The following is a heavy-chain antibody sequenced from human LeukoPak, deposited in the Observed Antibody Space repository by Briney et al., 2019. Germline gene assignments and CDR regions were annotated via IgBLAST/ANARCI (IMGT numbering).Heavy chain of an antibody. V-gene: IGHV1-69*01. D-gene: IGHD3-22*01. Sequence: SVKVSCKASGGTFSSYAISWVRQAPGQGLEWMGGIIPIFGTANYAQKFQGRVTITADESTSTAYMELSSLRSEDTAVYYCARLLYYYDSSGYYRGGNWFDPWGQGTLVTVYS. CDR3: ARLLYYYDSSGYYRGGNWFDP. J-gene: IGHJ5*02. CDR1: GGTFSSYA. CDR2: IIPIFGTA.